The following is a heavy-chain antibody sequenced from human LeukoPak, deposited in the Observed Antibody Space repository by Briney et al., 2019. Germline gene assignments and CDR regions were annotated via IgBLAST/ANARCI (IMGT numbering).Heavy chain of an antibody. J-gene: IGHJ4*02. CDR3: ARGYCTNAVCSLGPTQA. CDR2: IYTSGST. Sequence: SETLSLTCTVSGGSISSYYWSWIRQPAGKGLEWIGRIYTSGSTNYNPSLKSRVTMSVDTSKNQFSLKLSSVTAADTAVYYCARGYCTNAVCSLGPTQAWGQGTLVTVSS. CDR1: GGSISSYY. D-gene: IGHD2-8*01. V-gene: IGHV4-4*07.